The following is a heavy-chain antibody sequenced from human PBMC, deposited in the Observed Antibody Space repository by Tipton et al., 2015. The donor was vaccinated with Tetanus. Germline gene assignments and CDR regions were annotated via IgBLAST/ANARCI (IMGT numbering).Heavy chain of an antibody. CDR3: ARYEWGYSEQWLVEEYYYYGMDV. CDR2: ISSSGSTI. Sequence: SLRLSCAASGFTFSDYYMSWIRQAPGKGLEWVSYISSSGSTIYYADSVKGRFTISRDNAKNSLYLQMNSLRAEDTAVYYCARYEWGYSEQWLVEEYYYYGMDVWGQGTTVTVSS. J-gene: IGHJ6*02. CDR1: GFTFSDYY. V-gene: IGHV3-11*01. D-gene: IGHD6-19*01.